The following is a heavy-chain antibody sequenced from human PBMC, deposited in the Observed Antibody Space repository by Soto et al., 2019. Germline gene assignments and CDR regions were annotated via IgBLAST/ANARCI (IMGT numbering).Heavy chain of an antibody. Sequence: QVQLVPSGAEVKKPGSSVKVSCKASGDNLRRNGVSWVRQAPGPGLVWMGGIITIFAKVHYAQDFQGRFTITADESTSTAYMELRSLRSEDTAVYYCARGELAATCTVRVPWEFYYGMAVWGQGTTVTVSS. CDR2: IITIFAKV. V-gene: IGHV1-69*01. D-gene: IGHD2-8*01. CDR1: GDNLRRNG. CDR3: ARGELAATCTVRVPWEFYYGMAV. J-gene: IGHJ6*02.